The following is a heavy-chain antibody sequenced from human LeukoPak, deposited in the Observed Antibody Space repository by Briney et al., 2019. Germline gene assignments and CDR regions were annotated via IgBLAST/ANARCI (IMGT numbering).Heavy chain of an antibody. D-gene: IGHD2-2*01. CDR1: GGSISSGDYY. Sequence: PSQTLSLTCTVSGGSISSGDYYWSWIRQPPGKGLEWIGYIYYSGSTYYNPSLKSRVTISVDTSKNQFSLKLSSVTAADTAVYYCARYHVLNRGVNWFDPWGQGTLVTVSS. V-gene: IGHV4-30-4*08. CDR2: IYYSGST. CDR3: ARYHVLNRGVNWFDP. J-gene: IGHJ5*02.